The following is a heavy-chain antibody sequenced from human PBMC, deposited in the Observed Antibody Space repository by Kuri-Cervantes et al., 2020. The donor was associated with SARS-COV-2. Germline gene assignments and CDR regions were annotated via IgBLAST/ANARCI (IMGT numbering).Heavy chain of an antibody. Sequence: GESLKISCAASGFTFSSYEMNWVRQAPGKGLEWVSYISSSGSTIYYADSVKGRFTISRDNAKNSLYLQMNSLRAEDTAAYYCARRWLDFWSGSPFDYWGQGTLVTVSS. V-gene: IGHV3-48*03. J-gene: IGHJ4*02. D-gene: IGHD3-3*01. CDR3: ARRWLDFWSGSPFDY. CDR2: ISSSGSTI. CDR1: GFTFSSYE.